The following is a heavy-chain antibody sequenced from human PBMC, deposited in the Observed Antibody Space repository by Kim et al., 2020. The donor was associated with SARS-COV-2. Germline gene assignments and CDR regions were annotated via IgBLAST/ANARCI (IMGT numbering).Heavy chain of an antibody. V-gene: IGHV4-59*01. CDR1: GGSISSYY. Sequence: SETLSLICTVSGGSISSYYWSWIRQPPGKGLEWIGYIYYSGSTNYNPSLKSRVTISVDTSKNQFSLKLSSVTAADTAVYYCARVKAGKGDFDYWGQGTLV. D-gene: IGHD6-13*01. CDR2: IYYSGST. J-gene: IGHJ4*02. CDR3: ARVKAGKGDFDY.